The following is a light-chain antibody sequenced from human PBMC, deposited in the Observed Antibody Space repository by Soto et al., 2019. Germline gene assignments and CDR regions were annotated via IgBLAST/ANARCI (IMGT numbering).Light chain of an antibody. CDR2: DVS. J-gene: IGLJ3*02. CDR1: SSDVGGYNY. V-gene: IGLV2-11*01. Sequence: SALTQPPSVSGSPGQSVTISCTGTSSDVGGYNYVSWYQQHPGKAPKLMIYDVSKRPSGVPDRFSGSKSGNTASLTISGLQAEDEADYYCCSYAGRYTWMFGGGTKLTVL. CDR3: CSYAGRYTWM.